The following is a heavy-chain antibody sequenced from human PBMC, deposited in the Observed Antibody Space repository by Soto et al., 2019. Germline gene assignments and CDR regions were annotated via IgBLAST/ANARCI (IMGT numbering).Heavy chain of an antibody. J-gene: IGHJ4*02. CDR3: ARDGGRHSGGIDY. Sequence: QVQLVQSGAEVKKHGSSVKVSCKASGGTFSSYSINWVRQAPGQGLEWMGKIIPIFGTANYAQKFQGRVTITADESTSTAYIELSSLRSEDTAVYYCARDGGRHSGGIDYWGQGTLVTVSS. D-gene: IGHD1-26*01. V-gene: IGHV1-69*18. CDR2: IIPIFGTA. CDR1: GGTFSSYS.